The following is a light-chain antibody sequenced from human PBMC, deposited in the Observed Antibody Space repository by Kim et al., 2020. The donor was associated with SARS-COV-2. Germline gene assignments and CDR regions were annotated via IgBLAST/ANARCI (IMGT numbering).Light chain of an antibody. CDR1: HSVSYY. J-gene: IGKJ1*01. Sequence: EIVLTQSPATLSLSPGERATLSCRASHSVSYYVAWYQQKPGQAPRLLIYDASNRATGIPARFSGSGSGTDFTLTISSLEPEDFAVYYCQQRSNWPRTFGQGTKVDIK. CDR2: DAS. V-gene: IGKV3-11*01. CDR3: QQRSNWPRT.